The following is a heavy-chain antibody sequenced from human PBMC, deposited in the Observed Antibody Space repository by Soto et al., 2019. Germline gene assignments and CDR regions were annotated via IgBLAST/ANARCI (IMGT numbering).Heavy chain of an antibody. CDR3: ARGGGSSWFDD. V-gene: IGHV1-2*02. CDR1: GYTFTVYY. Sequence: ASVKVSCKASGYTFTVYYIHWVRQAPGQGLDWMGWINTNSGGTKYAQKFQGRVTMTRDSSISTAYMELSSLNSDDTAIYFCARGGGSSWFDDWGQGSLVTVSS. D-gene: IGHD6-13*01. CDR2: INTNSGGT. J-gene: IGHJ5*02.